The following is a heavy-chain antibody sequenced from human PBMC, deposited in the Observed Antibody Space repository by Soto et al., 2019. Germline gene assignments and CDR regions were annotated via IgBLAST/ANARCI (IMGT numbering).Heavy chain of an antibody. CDR1: GFTFDDYA. J-gene: IGHJ4*02. D-gene: IGHD3-22*01. CDR3: AKDLYDSSGPADY. CDR2: ISWNSGSI. Sequence: GGSLRLSCAASGFTFDDYAMHWVRQAPGKGLEWVSGISWNSGSIGYADSVKGRFTISRDNAKNSLYLQMNSLRAEDTALYYCAKDLYDSSGPADYWGQGTLVTVSS. V-gene: IGHV3-9*01.